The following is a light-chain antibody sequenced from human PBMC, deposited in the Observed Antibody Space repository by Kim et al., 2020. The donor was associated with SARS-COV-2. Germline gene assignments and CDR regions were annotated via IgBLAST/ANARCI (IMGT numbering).Light chain of an antibody. CDR3: QHPPYA. J-gene: IGKJ2*01. V-gene: IGKV3-20*01. Sequence: VLTQSPGTLSLSPGERATLSCRASHSVSSIYLAWYQQQPGQAPRLLIYGTSSRANGIPDRFSGSGSGTDFTLTISRVEPEDLAVYYCQHPPYAFGQGNKLEI. CDR1: HSVSSIY. CDR2: GTS.